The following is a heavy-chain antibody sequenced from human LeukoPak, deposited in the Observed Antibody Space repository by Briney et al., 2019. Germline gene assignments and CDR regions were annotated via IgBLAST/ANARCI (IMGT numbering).Heavy chain of an antibody. CDR1: GFTCSNYH. CDR2: ISSSSTTV. CDR3: AGDLSTAADDY. Sequence: GGSLRVSCADSGFTCSNYHMNWGRKAPGKGLEWVSYISSSSTTVYYADSVRGRFTISRDNAKNSLFLQMNSLRAEDTAVYYCAGDLSTAADDYWGQGTLVTVSS. D-gene: IGHD6-13*01. V-gene: IGHV3-48*04. J-gene: IGHJ4*02.